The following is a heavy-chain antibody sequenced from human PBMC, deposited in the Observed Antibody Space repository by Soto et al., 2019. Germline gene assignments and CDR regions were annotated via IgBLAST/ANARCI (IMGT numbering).Heavy chain of an antibody. CDR1: GDTFTNFG. V-gene: IGHV1-18*01. CDR3: ATVLRGVVIWFDP. J-gene: IGHJ5*02. CDR2: IATYNSNR. Sequence: HLVQSGPEVKKPGASITVSCKTSGDTFTNFGLSWVRQAPGQGLEWMGWIATYNSNRNYAQKFQGRLTLTTDTSTSTAYMELKSLRYDDTAVYYCATVLRGVVIWFDPWGKGTLVTVSS. D-gene: IGHD3-10*01.